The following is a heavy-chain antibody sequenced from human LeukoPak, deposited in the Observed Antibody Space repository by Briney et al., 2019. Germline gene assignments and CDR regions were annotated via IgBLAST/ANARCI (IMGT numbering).Heavy chain of an antibody. V-gene: IGHV4-34*01. J-gene: IGHJ6*03. CDR2: INRSGVS. Sequence: PSETLSLTCADYGESSSGYSYGWIRQSPGKGLEWIGDINRSGVSNYNPSLKSRVTISVDTSRNQFSLELRSVAAADTAVYYCVRIYYYVDVWGEGTTVTVSS. CDR3: VRIYYYVDV. CDR1: GESSSGYS.